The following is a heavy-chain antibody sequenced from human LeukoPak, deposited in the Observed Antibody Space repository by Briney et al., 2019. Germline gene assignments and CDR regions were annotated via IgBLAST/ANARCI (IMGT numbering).Heavy chain of an antibody. CDR3: ARDLTMIDFTFDY. CDR2: INAASDAT. Sequence: GGSLRLSCAASGFNFGTYSMNWVRQAPGKGLEWLSYINAASDATYYADSVKGRFTISRDNAKNSLYLQMNSLRAEDTAVYYCARDLTMIDFTFDYWGQGTLVTVSS. D-gene: IGHD3-22*01. J-gene: IGHJ4*02. V-gene: IGHV3-48*01. CDR1: GFNFGTYS.